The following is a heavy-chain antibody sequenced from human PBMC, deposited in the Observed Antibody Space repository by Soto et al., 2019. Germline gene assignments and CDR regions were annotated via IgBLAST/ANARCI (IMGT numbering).Heavy chain of an antibody. CDR2: SGNKANSDTT. CDR3: TRGYSGVSIYAFDI. V-gene: IGHV3-72*01. Sequence: GGSLRLSCAASGSTVSYQYMDWVRQAPGKGLEWIGRSGNKANSDTTEYGSSVKGRFTISRDDSWNSLFLQMNNLKDEDTAIYYCTRGYSGVSIYAFDIWGPGTLVTVSS. J-gene: IGHJ3*02. CDR1: GSTVSYQY. D-gene: IGHD1-26*01.